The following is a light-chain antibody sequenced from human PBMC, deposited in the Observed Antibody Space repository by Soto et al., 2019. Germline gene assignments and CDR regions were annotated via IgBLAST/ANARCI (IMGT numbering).Light chain of an antibody. V-gene: IGLV1-47*01. Sequence: QSVLTQPPSASGTPGQRVTISCSGSSSNIGKNYVYWYQQLPGTAPKLLIYRNNQRPSGVPDQFSGSKSGTSASLAISGLRSEYDADYYCSVWDANLSAWVFGGGTKLTVL. CDR3: SVWDANLSAWV. CDR1: SSNIGKNY. CDR2: RNN. J-gene: IGLJ3*02.